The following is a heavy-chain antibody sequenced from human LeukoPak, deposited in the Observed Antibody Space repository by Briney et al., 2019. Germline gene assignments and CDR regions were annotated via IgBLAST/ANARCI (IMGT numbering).Heavy chain of an antibody. CDR3: ARDGSSAGGRVYFDY. D-gene: IGHD6-6*01. CDR2: IKQDGSEK. J-gene: IGHJ4*02. V-gene: IGHV3-7*01. Sequence: GGSLRPSCAASGFTFSSYWMSWVRQAPGKGLEWVANIKQDGSEKYYVDSVKGRFTISRDNAKNSLYLQMNSLRAEDTAVYYCARDGSSAGGRVYFDYWGQGTLVTVSS. CDR1: GFTFSSYW.